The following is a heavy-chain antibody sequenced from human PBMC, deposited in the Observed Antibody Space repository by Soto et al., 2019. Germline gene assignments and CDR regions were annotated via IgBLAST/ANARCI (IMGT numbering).Heavy chain of an antibody. CDR1: GYTFTSYD. CDR3: ARGSEWRKAADY. CDR2: MNPNSGNT. D-gene: IGHD3-3*01. V-gene: IGHV1-8*01. Sequence: ASVKVSCKASGYTFTSYDINWVRQATGQGLEWMGWMNPNSGNTGYAQKFQGRVTMTRNTSISTVYMELSSLRSEDTAVYYCARGSEWRKAADYWGHGTLVTASS. J-gene: IGHJ4*01.